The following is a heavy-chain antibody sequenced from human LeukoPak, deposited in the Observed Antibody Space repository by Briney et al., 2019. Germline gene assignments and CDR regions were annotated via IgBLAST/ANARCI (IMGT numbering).Heavy chain of an antibody. CDR3: ARDRIGADSSGYLNDAFDI. Sequence: PGGSLRLSCAASGFTFSSYAMHWVRQAPGKGLEWVAVISYDGSNKYYADSVKGRFTISRDNSKNTLYLQMNSLRAEDTAVYYCARDRIGADSSGYLNDAFDIWGQGTMVTVSS. J-gene: IGHJ3*02. V-gene: IGHV3-30*04. CDR1: GFTFSSYA. D-gene: IGHD3-22*01. CDR2: ISYDGSNK.